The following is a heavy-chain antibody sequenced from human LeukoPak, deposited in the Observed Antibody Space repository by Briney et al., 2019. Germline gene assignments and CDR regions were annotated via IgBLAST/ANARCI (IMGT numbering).Heavy chain of an antibody. D-gene: IGHD3-22*01. CDR3: ARERIDYYDSSGYIDY. J-gene: IGHJ4*02. CDR1: GGSISSYY. V-gene: IGHV4-4*07. CDR2: IYTSGST. Sequence: SETLSLTCTVSGGSISSYYWSWIRQPAGKGLEWIGRIYTSGSTNYNPSLKSRVTMSVDTSKNQFSLKLSSVTAADTAVYYCARERIDYYDSSGYIDYWGQGTLVTVSS.